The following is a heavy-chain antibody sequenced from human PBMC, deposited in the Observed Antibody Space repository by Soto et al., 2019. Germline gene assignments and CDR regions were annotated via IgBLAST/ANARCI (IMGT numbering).Heavy chain of an antibody. CDR1: GYTFTSYG. V-gene: IGHV1-18*01. Sequence: QVQLVQSGAEVKKPGASVKVSCKASGYTFTSYGISWVRQAPGQGLEWMGWISAYNGNTNYAQKLQGRVTMTTDTSPSTAYMELRSLRSDDTAVYYCARVSEDYDFWSGYYYAGWFDPWGQGTLVTVSS. J-gene: IGHJ5*02. CDR2: ISAYNGNT. D-gene: IGHD3-3*01. CDR3: ARVSEDYDFWSGYYYAGWFDP.